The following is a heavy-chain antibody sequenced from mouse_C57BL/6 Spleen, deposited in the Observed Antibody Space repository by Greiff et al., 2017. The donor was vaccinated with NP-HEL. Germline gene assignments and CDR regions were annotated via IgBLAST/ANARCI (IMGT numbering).Heavy chain of an antibody. CDR1: GYTFTSYW. CDR2: IHPNSGST. V-gene: IGHV1-64*01. D-gene: IGHD2-4*01. Sequence: VQLQQPGAELVKPGASVKLSCKASGYTFTSYWMHWVKQRPGQGLEWIGMIHPNSGSTNYNEKFKSKATLTVDKSSSTAYMQLSSLTSEDSAVYYCARPNYEYDDGYFDDWGQGTTLTVSS. CDR3: ARPNYEYDDGYFDD. J-gene: IGHJ2*01.